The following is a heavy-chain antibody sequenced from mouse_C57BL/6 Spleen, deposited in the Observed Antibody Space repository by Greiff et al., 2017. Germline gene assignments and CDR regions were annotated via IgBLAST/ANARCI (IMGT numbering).Heavy chain of an antibody. CDR3: ARGGTPGYFDV. Sequence: DVMLVESGGGLVKPGGSLKLSCAASGFTFSSYAMSWVRQTPEKRLEWVATISDGGSYTYYPDNVKGRFTISRDNAKNNLYLQMSHLKSEDTAMYYCARGGTPGYFDVWGTGTTVTVSS. CDR2: ISDGGSYT. CDR1: GFTFSSYA. J-gene: IGHJ1*03. D-gene: IGHD2-14*01. V-gene: IGHV5-4*03.